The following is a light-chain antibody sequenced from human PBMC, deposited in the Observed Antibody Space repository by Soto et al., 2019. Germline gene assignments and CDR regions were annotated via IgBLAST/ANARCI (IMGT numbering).Light chain of an antibody. CDR2: DVS. Sequence: EIVLTQSPATLSLSPVERATLSCRASQSVSSYLAWYQQKPGQPPRLLIHDVSIRATGIPARFSGSGSGTDFTLTISRLEPEDFAVYYCQQYGSSGTFGQGTKVDI. CDR1: QSVSSY. V-gene: IGKV3-20*01. CDR3: QQYGSSGT. J-gene: IGKJ1*01.